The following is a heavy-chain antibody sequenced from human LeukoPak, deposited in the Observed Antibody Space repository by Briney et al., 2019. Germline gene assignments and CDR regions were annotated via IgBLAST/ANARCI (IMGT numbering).Heavy chain of an antibody. CDR3: AIGYYDSSGYYYDFDY. J-gene: IGHJ4*02. CDR1: GGTFSSYA. CDR2: IIPIFGTA. D-gene: IGHD3-22*01. V-gene: IGHV1-69*05. Sequence: SVKVSCKASGGTFSSYAISWVRQAPGQGLEWMGGIIPIFGTANYAQKFQGRVTITTDESTSTAYMGLSSLRSEDTAVYYCAIGYYDSSGYYYDFDYWGQGTLVTVSS.